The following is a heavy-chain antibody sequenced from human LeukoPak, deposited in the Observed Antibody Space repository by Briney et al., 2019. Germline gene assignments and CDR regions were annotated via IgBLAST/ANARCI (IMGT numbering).Heavy chain of an antibody. CDR3: ARRAGDWAVNWFDP. CDR1: GGSITSTTYY. CDR2: FYYDGRT. V-gene: IGHV4-39*02. J-gene: IGHJ5*02. D-gene: IGHD2-21*02. Sequence: SETLTLTCTVSGGSITSTTYYWAWFRQPPGRGLDWIVRFYYDGRTFYSPSLTRLITISVYTSKNHFSLTLSSVVASDTAVYYCARRAGDWAVNWFDPWGRGTLVTVSS.